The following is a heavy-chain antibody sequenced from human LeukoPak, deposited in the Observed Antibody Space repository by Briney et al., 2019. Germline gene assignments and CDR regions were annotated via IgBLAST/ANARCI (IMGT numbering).Heavy chain of an antibody. D-gene: IGHD3-3*01. CDR1: GGSISSYY. CDR2: IYTSGST. Sequence: PSETLSLTCTVSGGSISSYYWSWIRQPAGTGLEWIGRIYTSGSTNHNPSLKSRVTMSVDTSKNQFSLKLSSVTAADTAVYYCARDASWSGWEIHYYYYYMDVWGKGTTVTVSS. J-gene: IGHJ6*03. V-gene: IGHV4-4*07. CDR3: ARDASWSGWEIHYYYYYMDV.